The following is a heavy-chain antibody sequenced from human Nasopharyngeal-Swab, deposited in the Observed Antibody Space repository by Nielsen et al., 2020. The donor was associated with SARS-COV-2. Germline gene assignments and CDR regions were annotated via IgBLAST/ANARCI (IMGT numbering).Heavy chain of an antibody. CDR3: AKGYSSGWVPYEY. D-gene: IGHD6-19*01. V-gene: IGHV3-23*01. CDR1: GFTFSSYA. CDR2: ISGSGGTI. J-gene: IGHJ4*02. Sequence: GESLKISCAASGFTFSSYAMNWVRQAPGKGLEWVSGISGSGGTIYYVDSVKGRFTISRDNSRNSLYLHMSNLRAEDTAIYYCAKGYSSGWVPYEYWGQGTLVTVSS.